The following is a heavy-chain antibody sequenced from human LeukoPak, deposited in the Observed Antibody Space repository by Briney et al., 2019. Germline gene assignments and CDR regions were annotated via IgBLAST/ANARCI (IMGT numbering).Heavy chain of an antibody. CDR3: ARGSSVAGYDAFDI. CDR1: GYTFTSYG. Sequence: ASVKVSCKASGYTFTSYGISWVRQAPGQGLEWMGWISAYNGNTNYAQKLQGRVTMTTDTPTSTAYMELRSLRSDDTAVYYCARGSSVAGYDAFDIWGQGTMVTVSS. V-gene: IGHV1-18*04. J-gene: IGHJ3*02. CDR2: ISAYNGNT. D-gene: IGHD6-19*01.